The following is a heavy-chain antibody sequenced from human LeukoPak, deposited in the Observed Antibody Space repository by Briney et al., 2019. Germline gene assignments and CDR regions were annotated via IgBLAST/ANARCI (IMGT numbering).Heavy chain of an antibody. D-gene: IGHD3-3*01. Sequence: PSETLSLTCTVSGGSISSSSYYWGWIRQPPGKGLEWIGSIYYSGSTYYNPSLKSRVTISVDTSKNQFSLKLSSVTAADAAVYYCARDQYYDFWSGYYPWGQGTLVTVSS. CDR2: IYYSGST. J-gene: IGHJ5*02. V-gene: IGHV4-39*02. CDR1: GGSISSSSYY. CDR3: ARDQYYDFWSGYYP.